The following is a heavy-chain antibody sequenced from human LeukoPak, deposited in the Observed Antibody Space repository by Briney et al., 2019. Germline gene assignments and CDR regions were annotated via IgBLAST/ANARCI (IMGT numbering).Heavy chain of an antibody. J-gene: IGHJ2*01. Sequence: GGSLRLSCAASGVTLSTYAMSWARQAPGKGLEWVSGISSSGSGDNTYYADSVKGRFTISRDSSKNTLFLHMNTLRAEDTAIYYCAKDRTVGAFYWYFDLWGRGTLVTVSS. CDR1: GVTLSTYA. V-gene: IGHV3-23*01. CDR3: AKDRTVGAFYWYFDL. CDR2: ISSSGSGDNT. D-gene: IGHD1-26*01.